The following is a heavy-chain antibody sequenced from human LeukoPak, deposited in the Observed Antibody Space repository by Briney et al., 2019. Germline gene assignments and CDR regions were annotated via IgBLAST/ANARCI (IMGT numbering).Heavy chain of an antibody. J-gene: IGHJ5*02. D-gene: IGHD3-22*01. Sequence: SETLSLTCTVSDDSISSYYWSWIRQPPGKGLEWIGYISSSGSTNYNPSLKSRVTMSVDTSKNQFSLKLNSVTAADTAVHYCARSRDSSGYRNNWFDPWGQGTLVTVSS. CDR1: DDSISSYY. CDR2: ISSSGST. V-gene: IGHV4-59*01. CDR3: ARSRDSSGYRNNWFDP.